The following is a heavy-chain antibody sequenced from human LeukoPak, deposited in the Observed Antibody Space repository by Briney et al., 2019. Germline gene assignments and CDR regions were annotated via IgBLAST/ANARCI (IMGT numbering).Heavy chain of an antibody. D-gene: IGHD3-10*01. CDR1: GFTFSSYG. CDR2: ISGSGGST. Sequence: GGSLRLSCAASGFTFSSYGMSWVRQAPGKGLEWVSAISGSGGSTYYADSVKGRFTISRDSSKNTLYLQMNSLRAEDTAVYYCAKAMVRGVIISAHGAFDIWGQGTMVTVSS. CDR3: AKAMVRGVIISAHGAFDI. J-gene: IGHJ3*02. V-gene: IGHV3-23*01.